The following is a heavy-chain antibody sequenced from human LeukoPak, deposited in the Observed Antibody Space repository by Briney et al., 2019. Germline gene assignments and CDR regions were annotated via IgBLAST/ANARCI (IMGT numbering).Heavy chain of an antibody. D-gene: IGHD3-22*01. V-gene: IGHV4-31*03. Sequence: SETLSLTCTVSGGSISSGGYYWSWIRQHPGKGLEWIGYNYYSGSTYYNPSLKSRVTISVDTSKNQFSLKLSSVTAADTAVYYCARVVFSYDSSGYYYVSPYWYFDLWGRGTLVTVSS. CDR1: GGSISSGGYY. CDR3: ARVVFSYDSSGYYYVSPYWYFDL. J-gene: IGHJ2*01. CDR2: NYYSGST.